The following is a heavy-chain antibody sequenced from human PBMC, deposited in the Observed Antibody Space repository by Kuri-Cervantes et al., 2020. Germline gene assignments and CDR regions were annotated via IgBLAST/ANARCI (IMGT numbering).Heavy chain of an antibody. CDR3: ARVRSEWELPRYYYYGMDV. D-gene: IGHD1-26*01. CDR2: MNPDSGNT. V-gene: IGHV1-8*02. J-gene: IGHJ6*02. Sequence: ASVKVSCKASGYTFTGYYMHWVRQAPGQGLEWMGWMNPDSGNTGYAQKFQGRVTMTRDTSTSTVYMELSSLRSEDTAVYYCARVRSEWELPRYYYYGMDVWGQGTTVTVSS. CDR1: GYTFTGYY.